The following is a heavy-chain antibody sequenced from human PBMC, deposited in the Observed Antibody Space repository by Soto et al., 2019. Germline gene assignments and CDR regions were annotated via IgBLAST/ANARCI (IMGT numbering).Heavy chain of an antibody. V-gene: IGHV4-34*01. CDR1: GGSFSGYY. CDR2: INHSGST. J-gene: IGHJ4*02. Sequence: SLTCAVYGGSFSGYYWSWIRQPPGKGLEWIGEINHSGSTNYNPSLKSRVTISVDTSKNQFSLKLSSVTAADTAVYYCASMRASDSSGYLGYMSDYWGQGTLVPVSS. D-gene: IGHD3-22*01. CDR3: ASMRASDSSGYLGYMSDY.